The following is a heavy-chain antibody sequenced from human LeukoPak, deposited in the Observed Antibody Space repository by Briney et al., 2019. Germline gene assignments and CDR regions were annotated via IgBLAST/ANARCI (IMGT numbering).Heavy chain of an antibody. CDR2: ISSSSSYI. CDR1: GFAFSSYS. V-gene: IGHV3-21*01. J-gene: IGHJ6*02. Sequence: GGSLRLSCAASGFAFSSYSMNWVRQAPGKGLEWVSSISSSSSYIYYADSVKGRFTISRDNAKNSLYLQMNSLRAEDTAVYYCARDPAIYYYGMDVWGQGTTVTVSS. CDR3: ARDPAIYYYGMDV.